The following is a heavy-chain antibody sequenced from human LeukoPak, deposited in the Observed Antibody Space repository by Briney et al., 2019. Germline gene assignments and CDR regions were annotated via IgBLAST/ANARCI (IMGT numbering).Heavy chain of an antibody. V-gene: IGHV4-4*07. J-gene: IGHJ5*02. CDR3: ARHRGATVAIIGWFDP. D-gene: IGHD4-23*01. CDR2: IYTSGST. CDR1: GGSISSYY. Sequence: PSGTLSLTCTVSGGSISSYYWSWIRQPAGKGLEWIGRIYTSGSTNYNPSLKSRVTMSVDTSKNQFSLKLSSVTAADTAVYYCARHRGATVAIIGWFDPWGQGTLVTVSS.